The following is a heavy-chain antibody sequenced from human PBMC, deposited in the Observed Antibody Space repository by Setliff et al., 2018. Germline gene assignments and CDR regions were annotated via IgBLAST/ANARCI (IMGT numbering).Heavy chain of an antibody. Sequence: SETLSLTCTVSGGSISSSSYYWGWIRQPPGKGLEWIGSIYYSGSTYYNPSLKSRVTISVDKSNNQFSLKLTSMTAADTAVYYCAKGGGRYHSDSWGQGILVTVSA. D-gene: IGHD1-1*01. CDR2: IYYSGST. CDR1: GGSISSSSYY. V-gene: IGHV4-39*07. CDR3: AKGGGRYHSDS. J-gene: IGHJ4*02.